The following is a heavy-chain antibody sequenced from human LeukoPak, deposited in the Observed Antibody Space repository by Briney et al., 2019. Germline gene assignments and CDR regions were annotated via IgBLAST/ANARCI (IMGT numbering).Heavy chain of an antibody. D-gene: IGHD6-13*01. Sequence: TGGSLRLSCAASGFTFSSYSMNWVRQAPGKGLEWVSYISSNSITIYYADSVKGRFTISRDSAKNSLYLQMNSLRDEDTALYYCARGYSALDYWGQGALVTVSS. CDR3: ARGYSALDY. J-gene: IGHJ4*02. CDR2: ISSNSITI. CDR1: GFTFSSYS. V-gene: IGHV3-48*02.